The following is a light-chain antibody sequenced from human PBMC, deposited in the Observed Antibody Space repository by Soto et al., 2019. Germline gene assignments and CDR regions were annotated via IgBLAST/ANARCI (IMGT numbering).Light chain of an antibody. Sequence: QLVLTQSPSASASLGASVKLTCTLTSGHTTYAIAWHQLQPEKGPRYLMKLNSDGSHDKGDGIPDRFSGSSSGAERYLIISSLQSEDEADYYCQTWGAGIVLFGGGTKLTVL. CDR1: SGHTTYA. CDR3: QTWGAGIVL. CDR2: LNSDGSH. V-gene: IGLV4-69*01. J-gene: IGLJ2*01.